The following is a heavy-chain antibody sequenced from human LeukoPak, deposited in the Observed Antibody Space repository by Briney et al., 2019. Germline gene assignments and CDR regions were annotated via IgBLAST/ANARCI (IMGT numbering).Heavy chain of an antibody. CDR3: ARQRDYYYGMDV. Sequence: PGGSLRLSCAASGFTVSSNYKSWVRQAPGKGLEWVSVIYSGGSTYYADSVKGRFTISRDNSKNTLYLQMNSLRAEDTAVYYCARQRDYYYGMDVWGKGTTVTVSS. CDR2: IYSGGST. J-gene: IGHJ6*04. V-gene: IGHV3-53*01. CDR1: GFTVSSNY. D-gene: IGHD6-25*01.